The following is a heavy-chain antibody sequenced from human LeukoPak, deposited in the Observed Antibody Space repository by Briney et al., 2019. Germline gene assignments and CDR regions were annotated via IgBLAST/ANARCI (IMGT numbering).Heavy chain of an antibody. CDR3: ARAQIYGHFDY. J-gene: IGHJ4*02. Sequence: ASVTVSCKASGYTFTTYYMHWVRQAPAPGLEWMGRISAYNGNTNYAQKLQGRVTMTTDTSTSTAYMELRSLRSDDTAVYYCARAQIYGHFDYWGQGTLVTVSS. CDR1: GYTFTTYY. D-gene: IGHD4-17*01. V-gene: IGHV1-18*04. CDR2: ISAYNGNT.